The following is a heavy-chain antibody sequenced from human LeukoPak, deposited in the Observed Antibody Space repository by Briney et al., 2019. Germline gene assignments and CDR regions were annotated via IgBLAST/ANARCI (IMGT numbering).Heavy chain of an antibody. J-gene: IGHJ5*02. CDR3: AKYSVIAAAAWFDP. CDR1: GASISSFY. CDR2: ISTRGNT. D-gene: IGHD6-25*01. Sequence: SETLSLTCTVSGASISSFYWTWIRQPPGKGLEWIGYISTRGNTNYNPSLKSRVTISVDTSKNQCSLKLNSVTAADTAVYYCAKYSVIAAAAWFDPWGQGTLVTVSS. V-gene: IGHV4-4*09.